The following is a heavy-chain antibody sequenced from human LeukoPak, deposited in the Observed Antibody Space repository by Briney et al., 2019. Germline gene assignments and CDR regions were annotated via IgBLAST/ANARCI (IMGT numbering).Heavy chain of an antibody. Sequence: KPGGSLRLSCAASGFTFSNAWMSWVRQTPGKGLEWLGRIQSKTDGETREYAARVKGRFIISRDDSKNTLYLQMNSLKAEDTAVYYCRYDFWSGPYWGQGTLVTVSS. CDR2: IQSKTDGETR. D-gene: IGHD3-3*01. J-gene: IGHJ4*02. CDR3: RYDFWSGPY. CDR1: GFTFSNAW. V-gene: IGHV3-15*01.